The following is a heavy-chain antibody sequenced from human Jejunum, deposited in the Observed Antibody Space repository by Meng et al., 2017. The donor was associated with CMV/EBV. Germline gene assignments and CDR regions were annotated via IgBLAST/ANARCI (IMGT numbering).Heavy chain of an antibody. J-gene: IGHJ6*02. CDR1: SA. Sequence: SAVHWVRQASVKGLECVGRIRSKANNYATAYAASIKGRFTFSRDDSENTAYLQMNSLKTEDTAVYYCSSSCSGATCYDYYGMDVWGQGTTVTVSS. D-gene: IGHD2-15*01. V-gene: IGHV3-73*01. CDR3: SSSCSGATCYDYYGMDV. CDR2: IRSKANNYAT.